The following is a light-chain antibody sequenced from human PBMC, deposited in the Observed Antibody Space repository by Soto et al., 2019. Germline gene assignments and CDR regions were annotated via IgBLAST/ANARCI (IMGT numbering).Light chain of an antibody. J-gene: IGKJ1*01. CDR3: QQSYSTPVT. Sequence: DIVMTQSPDSPAASLGERATINCKSSQSVFHTSKSKNYLAWYQQKPGQPPKLLIYWASTREFGVPDRFSGSGSGTDFTLTITSLQAEDVAVYYCQQSYSTPVTFGQGTKVEIK. V-gene: IGKV4-1*01. CDR2: WAS. CDR1: QSVFHTSKSKNY.